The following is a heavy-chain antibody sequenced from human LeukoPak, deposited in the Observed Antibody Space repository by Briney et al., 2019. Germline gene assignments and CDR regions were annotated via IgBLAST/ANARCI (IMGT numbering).Heavy chain of an antibody. V-gene: IGHV3-53*01. CDR3: ARARYFDY. J-gene: IGHJ4*02. Sequence: GGSLRLSCAASGFTFSGCWMSWVRQAPGKGLEWVSTIYTGGSTYYADSVKGRFIISRDNSKNTVYLQMNSLRAEDTAVYYCARARYFDYWGQGTLVTVSS. CDR2: IYTGGST. CDR1: GFTFSGCW.